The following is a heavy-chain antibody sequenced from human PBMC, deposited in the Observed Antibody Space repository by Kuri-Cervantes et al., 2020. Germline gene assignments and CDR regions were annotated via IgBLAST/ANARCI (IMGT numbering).Heavy chain of an antibody. J-gene: IGHJ4*02. Sequence: SGPTLVKPTQTLTLTCTFSGFSLSTSGVGVGWIRQPPGKALEWLARIDWDDDKFYSTPLKTRLTISKDTSKNQVVLTMTNMDPVDTATYYCARTTYYYDSSGYYQNYYFDYWGQGTLVTVSS. V-gene: IGHV2-70D*14. CDR1: GFSLSTSGVG. CDR2: IDWDDDK. CDR3: ARTTYYYDSSGYYQNYYFDY. D-gene: IGHD3-22*01.